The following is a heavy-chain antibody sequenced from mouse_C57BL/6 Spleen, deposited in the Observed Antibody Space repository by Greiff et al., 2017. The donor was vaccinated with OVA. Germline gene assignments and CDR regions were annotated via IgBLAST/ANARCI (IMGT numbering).Heavy chain of an antibody. Sequence: VKLMESGAELVRPGASVTLSCKASGYTFTDYEMHWVKQTPVHGLEWIGAIDPETGGTAYNQKFKGKAILTADKSSSTAYMELRSLTSEDSAVYYCTRNYGSSYRAMDYWGQGTSVTVSS. V-gene: IGHV1-15*01. CDR3: TRNYGSSYRAMDY. D-gene: IGHD1-1*01. CDR1: GYTFTDYE. J-gene: IGHJ4*01. CDR2: IDPETGGT.